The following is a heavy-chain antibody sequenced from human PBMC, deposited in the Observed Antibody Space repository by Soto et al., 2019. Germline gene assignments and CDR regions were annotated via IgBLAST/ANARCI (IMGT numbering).Heavy chain of an antibody. CDR3: AHRPITFMASWFDP. J-gene: IGHJ5*02. CDR1: GFSLSTSGVA. V-gene: IGHV2-5*02. D-gene: IGHD3-16*01. Sequence: KESGPTLVKPAQTLTLTCTFSGFSLSTSGVAVGWLRQPPGKAPEWLALVYWDDDKRYSPSLKSRLTITKDTSKNQVVLTMTNMEPVDTATYYCAHRPITFMASWFDPWGQGIPVTASS. CDR2: VYWDDDK.